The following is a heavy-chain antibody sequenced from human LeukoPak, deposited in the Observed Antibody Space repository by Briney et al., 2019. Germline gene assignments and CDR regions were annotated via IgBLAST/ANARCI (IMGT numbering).Heavy chain of an antibody. CDR3: ARVAVATGRGYYYMDV. CDR2: IIPIFGTA. V-gene: IGHV1-69*06. CDR1: GYTFASYG. Sequence: SVKVSCKASGYTFASYGISWVRQAPGQGLEWMGGIIPIFGTANYAQKFQGRVTITADKSTSTAYMELSSLRSEDTAVYYCARVAVATGRGYYYMDVWGKGTTVTVSS. J-gene: IGHJ6*03. D-gene: IGHD1-14*01.